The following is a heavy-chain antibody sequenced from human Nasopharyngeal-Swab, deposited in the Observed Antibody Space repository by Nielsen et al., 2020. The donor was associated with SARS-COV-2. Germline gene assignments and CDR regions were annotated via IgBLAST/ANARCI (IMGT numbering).Heavy chain of an antibody. CDR1: GFTSSNYR. Sequence: GESLKISCAASGFTSSNYRLHWVRQAPGKGLVWVSRISGDGSDISYADSVKGRFTISRDNAKNTVYLQMNSLRAEDTAVYYCIRERQWFGDSSWGQGTLVTVSS. CDR3: IRERQWFGDSS. J-gene: IGHJ5*02. D-gene: IGHD3-10*01. CDR2: ISGDGSDI. V-gene: IGHV3-74*01.